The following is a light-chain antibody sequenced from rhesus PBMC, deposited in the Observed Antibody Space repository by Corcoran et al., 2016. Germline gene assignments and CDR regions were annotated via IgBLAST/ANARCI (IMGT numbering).Light chain of an antibody. V-gene: IGLV2S9*01. CDR2: DVS. J-gene: IGLJ6*01. Sequence: QSALTQPPSLSKSLGQPVTISCTGTSSDIGGYNDVSWYQQPPGTAPRLLIYDVSKRPSGFSDRFSCCKSGNTASLTISGLQGEDEADYYWCSFRSGSTVVVGSGTRLSFL. CDR3: CSFRSGSTVV. CDR1: SSDIGGYND.